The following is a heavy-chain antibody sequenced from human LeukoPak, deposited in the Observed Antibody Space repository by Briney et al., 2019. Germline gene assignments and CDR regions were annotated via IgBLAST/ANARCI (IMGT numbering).Heavy chain of an antibody. Sequence: QPGRSLRLSCAASGFTFDDYAMHWVRQAPGKGLEWVSGISWNSGSIGYADSVKGRFTISRDNAKNSLYLQMNSLRAEDTAVYYCARVAYWYYGSGRDRGFDYWGQGTLVTVSS. J-gene: IGHJ4*02. D-gene: IGHD3-10*01. CDR1: GFTFDDYA. CDR2: ISWNSGSI. V-gene: IGHV3-9*01. CDR3: ARVAYWYYGSGRDRGFDY.